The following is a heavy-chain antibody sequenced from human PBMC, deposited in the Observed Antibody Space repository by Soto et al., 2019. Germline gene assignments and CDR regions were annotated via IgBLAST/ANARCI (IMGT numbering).Heavy chain of an antibody. CDR2: INAGNGNT. D-gene: IGHD6-13*01. CDR1: GYTFTSYA. V-gene: IGHV1-3*01. CDR3: ARSIAAAGRRMYYFDY. Sequence: QVQLVQSGAEVKKPGASVKVSCKASGYTFTSYAMHWVRQAPGQRLEWMGWINAGNGNTEYSQKFQGRVTITRDTSASTAYMELSSLRSEDTAVYYCARSIAAAGRRMYYFDYWGQGTLVTVSS. J-gene: IGHJ4*02.